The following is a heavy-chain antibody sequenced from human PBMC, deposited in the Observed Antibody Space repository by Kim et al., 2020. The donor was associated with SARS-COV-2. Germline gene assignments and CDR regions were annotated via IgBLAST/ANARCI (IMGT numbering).Heavy chain of an antibody. J-gene: IGHJ6*02. Sequence: GGSLRLSCAASGFTFSSYGMHWVRQAPGKGLEWVAVISYDGSNKYYADSVKGRFTISRDNSKNTLYLQMNSLRAEDTAVYYCAKGEVVAAPHPYGMDDWGQGTTVTVSS. V-gene: IGHV3-30*18. D-gene: IGHD2-15*01. CDR2: ISYDGSNK. CDR1: GFTFSSYG. CDR3: AKGEVVAAPHPYGMDD.